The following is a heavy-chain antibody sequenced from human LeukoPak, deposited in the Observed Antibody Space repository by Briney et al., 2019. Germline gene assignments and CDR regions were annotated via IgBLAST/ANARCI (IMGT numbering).Heavy chain of an antibody. CDR3: AKDLGPALRDYYYGMDV. CDR1: GFIFDDNG. J-gene: IGHJ6*02. Sequence: GGSLRLSCAASGFIFDDNGMHWVRQAPGKGLEWVSGISWNSGKIGYADSVKGRFTISRDNDKNCLYLQMNSLRPEDTALYYCAKDLGPALRDYYYGMDVWGQGTTVTVSS. D-gene: IGHD3/OR15-3a*01. CDR2: ISWNSGKI. V-gene: IGHV3-9*01.